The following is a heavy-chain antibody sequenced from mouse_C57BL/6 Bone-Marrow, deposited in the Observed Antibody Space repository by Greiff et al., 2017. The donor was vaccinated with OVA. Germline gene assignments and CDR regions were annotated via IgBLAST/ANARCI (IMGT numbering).Heavy chain of an antibody. D-gene: IGHD5-2*01. J-gene: IGHJ4*01. V-gene: IGHV1-72*01. CDR3: ARGAGIRGNDAMDY. Sequence: VKLQQPGAELVKPGASVKLSCKASGYTFTSYWMHWVKQRPGRGLEWIGRIDPNSGGTKYNEKFKSKATLTVDKPSSTAYMQLSSLTSEDTAVYYCARGAGIRGNDAMDYWGQGTSVTVSA. CDR1: GYTFTSYW. CDR2: IDPNSGGT.